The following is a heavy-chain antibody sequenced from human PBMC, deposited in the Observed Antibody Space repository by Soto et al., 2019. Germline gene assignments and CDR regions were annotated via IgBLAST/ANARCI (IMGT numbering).Heavy chain of an antibody. D-gene: IGHD5-12*01. CDR2: VYPSGNT. J-gene: IGHJ5*02. V-gene: IGHV4-38-2*02. Sequence: PSETLSLTCTVSGDSVTNGFYRGFMRQSAGQGLEWLGTVYPSGNTYYNPSVRGRVSMSIDPSKNQFSLSLTSVTAADTARYFCVGYTASHNWFDPWGQGTLVTVSS. CDR3: VGYTASHNWFDP. CDR1: GDSVTNGFY.